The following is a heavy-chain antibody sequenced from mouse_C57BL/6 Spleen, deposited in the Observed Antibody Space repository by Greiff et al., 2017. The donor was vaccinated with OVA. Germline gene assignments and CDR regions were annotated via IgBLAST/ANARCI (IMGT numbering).Heavy chain of an antibody. CDR1: GFTFSDYG. V-gene: IGHV5-17*01. CDR3: ARHGYDSRYYYAMDY. J-gene: IGHJ4*01. D-gene: IGHD2-2*01. CDR2: ISSGSSTI. Sequence: DVQLVESGGGLVKPGGSLKLSCAASGFTFSDYGMHWVRQAPEKGLEWVAYISSGSSTIYYADTVKGRFTISRDNAKNTLFLQMTSLRSEDTAMYYCARHGYDSRYYYAMDYWGQGTSVTVSS.